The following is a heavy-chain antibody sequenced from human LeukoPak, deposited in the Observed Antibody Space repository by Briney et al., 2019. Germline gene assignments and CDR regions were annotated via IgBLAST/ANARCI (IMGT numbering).Heavy chain of an antibody. J-gene: IGHJ2*01. CDR1: GGTFSSYA. CDR3: ARVIGENRTLYWYFDL. CDR2: IIPIFGTA. V-gene: IGHV1-69*13. Sequence: GASVKVSCKASGGTFSSYAISWVRQAPGQGLEWMGGIIPIFGTANYAQKFQGRVTITADESTSTAYMELSSLRSEDTAVYYCARVIGENRTLYWYFDLWGRGTLVTVSS. D-gene: IGHD1-14*01.